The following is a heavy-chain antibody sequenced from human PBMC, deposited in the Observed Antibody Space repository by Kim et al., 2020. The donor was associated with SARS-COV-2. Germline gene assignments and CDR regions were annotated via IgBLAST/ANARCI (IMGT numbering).Heavy chain of an antibody. CDR2: ISGSGGST. CDR3: AKGSSIVVVTAMPFDY. J-gene: IGHJ4*02. CDR1: GFTFSSYA. Sequence: GGSLRLSCAASGFTFSSYAMSWVRQAPGKGLELVSAISGSGGSTYYADSVKGRFTISRDNSKNTLYLQMNSLRAEDTAVYYCAKGSSIVVVTAMPFDYWGQGTLVTVSS. V-gene: IGHV3-23*01. D-gene: IGHD2-21*02.